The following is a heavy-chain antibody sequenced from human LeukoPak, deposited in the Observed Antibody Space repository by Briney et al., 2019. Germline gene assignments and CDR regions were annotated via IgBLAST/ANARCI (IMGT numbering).Heavy chain of an antibody. D-gene: IGHD3-22*01. Sequence: PGGSLRLSCAVSGFTVSSNYMSWVRQAPGKGLEWVSIIYSGGLTYYADSLKGRFIISRDDSMNTLYLQMNSLRAEDTAVYYCATNYYESTGYFPSSWGQGTLVTVSS. CDR3: ATNYYESTGYFPSS. CDR2: IYSGGLT. CDR1: GFTVSSNY. V-gene: IGHV3-53*01. J-gene: IGHJ4*02.